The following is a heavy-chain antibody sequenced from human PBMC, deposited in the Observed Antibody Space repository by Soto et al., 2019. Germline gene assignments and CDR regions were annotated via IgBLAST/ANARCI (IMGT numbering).Heavy chain of an antibody. CDR1: GFTFSSYA. D-gene: IGHD5-12*01. Sequence: ILSCAASGFTFSSYAMHWVRQAPGKGLEWVAVISYDGSNKYYADSVKGRFTISRDNSKNTLYLQMNSLRAEDTAVYYCARENVEMATITWFDPWGQGTLVTVSS. J-gene: IGHJ5*02. CDR3: ARENVEMATITWFDP. V-gene: IGHV3-30-3*01. CDR2: ISYDGSNK.